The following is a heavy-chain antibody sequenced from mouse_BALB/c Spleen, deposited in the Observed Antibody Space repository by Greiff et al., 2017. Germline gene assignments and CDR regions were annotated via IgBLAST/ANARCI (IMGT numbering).Heavy chain of an antibody. J-gene: IGHJ4*01. CDR3: ARFLDDGYYDAMDY. CDR1: GFNIKDTY. D-gene: IGHD2-3*01. CDR2: IDPANGNT. V-gene: IGHV14-3*02. Sequence: EVQLVESGAELVKPGASVKLSCTASGFNIKDTYMHWVKQRPEQGLEWIGRIDPANGNTKYDPKFQGKSTITADTSSNTAYLQLSSLTSEDTAVYYCARFLDDGYYDAMDYWGQGTSVTVSS.